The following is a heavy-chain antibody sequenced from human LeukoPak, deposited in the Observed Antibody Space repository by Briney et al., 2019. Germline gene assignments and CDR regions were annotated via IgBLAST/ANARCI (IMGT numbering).Heavy chain of an antibody. J-gene: IGHJ6*02. CDR2: ISGSGGST. Sequence: GGSLRLSCAASGFTFRSYAMSWVRQAPGKGLEWVSAISGSGGSTYYADSVKGRFTISRDNSKNTLYLQMNSLRAEDTAVYYCVAATRGIYYYGMDVWGQGTTVTVSS. CDR3: VAATRGIYYYGMDV. CDR1: GFTFRSYA. V-gene: IGHV3-23*01. D-gene: IGHD2-15*01.